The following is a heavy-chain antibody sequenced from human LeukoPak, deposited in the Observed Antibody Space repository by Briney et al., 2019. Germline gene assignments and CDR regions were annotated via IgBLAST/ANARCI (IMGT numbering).Heavy chain of an antibody. Sequence: SETLSLTCTVSGGSISSHYWSWIRQPPGKGLEWIGYIYYSGSTNYNPSLKSRVTMSVDTSKNQFSLKLSSVTAADTAVYYCASEGTYPYYYYMDVWGKGTTVTVSS. J-gene: IGHJ6*03. CDR2: IYYSGST. V-gene: IGHV4-59*11. CDR1: GGSISSHY. CDR3: ASEGTYPYYYYMDV. D-gene: IGHD1/OR15-1a*01.